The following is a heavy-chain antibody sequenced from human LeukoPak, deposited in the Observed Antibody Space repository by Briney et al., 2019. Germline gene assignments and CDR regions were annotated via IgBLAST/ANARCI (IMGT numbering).Heavy chain of an antibody. Sequence: ASVKVSCKASGGTLSSYAISWVPQAPGQGLEWMGGIIPIFVTANYAQKFQGRVTIATDESTSTACMELSSLRSEDTAVYYCARCLDIVLMVYARKADSPFDPWGRGTMVTVSS. CDR3: ARCLDIVLMVYARKADSPFDP. V-gene: IGHV1-69*05. D-gene: IGHD2-8*01. CDR2: IIPIFVTA. J-gene: IGHJ5*02. CDR1: GGTLSSYA.